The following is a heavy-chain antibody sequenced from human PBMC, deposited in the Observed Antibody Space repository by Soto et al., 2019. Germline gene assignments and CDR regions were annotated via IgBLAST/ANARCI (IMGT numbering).Heavy chain of an antibody. CDR3: ARPRSPVAAAGTDY. CDR2: ISYDGSNK. V-gene: IGHV3-30-3*01. CDR1: GFTFSSYA. J-gene: IGHJ4*02. Sequence: GGSLRLSCAASGFTFSSYAMHWVRQAPGKGLEWVAVISYDGSNKYYADSVKGRFTISRDNSKNTLYLQMNSLRAEDTAVYYCARPRSPVAAAGTDYWGQGTLVTVSS. D-gene: IGHD6-13*01.